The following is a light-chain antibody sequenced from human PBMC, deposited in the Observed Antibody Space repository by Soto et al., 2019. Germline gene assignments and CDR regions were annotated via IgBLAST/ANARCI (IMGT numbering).Light chain of an antibody. CDR3: QQYSSYSLFS. V-gene: IGKV1-5*03. CDR2: KAS. CDR1: QNINNW. Sequence: DIQMTQSPSTLSASVGDRVTITCRASQNINNWLAWYQQKPGKAPKLLISKASSLQGGVPSRFRGSGSGTEYTLTISCLQADDFATYYCQQYSSYSLFSFGPGTKVDIK. J-gene: IGKJ3*01.